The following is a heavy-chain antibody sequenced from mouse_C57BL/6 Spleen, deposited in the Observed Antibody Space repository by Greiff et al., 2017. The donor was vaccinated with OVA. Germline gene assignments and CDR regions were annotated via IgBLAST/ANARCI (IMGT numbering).Heavy chain of an antibody. V-gene: IGHV1-63*01. J-gene: IGHJ4*01. CDR1: GYTFTNYW. Sequence: QVQLQQSGAELVRPGTSVKMSCKASGYTFTNYWIGWAKQRPGHGLEWIGDIYPGGGYTNYNEKFKGKATLTADKSSSTAYMQFSSLTSEDSAIYYCAREELGAMDDWGQGTSVTVSS. D-gene: IGHD4-1*01. CDR3: AREELGAMDD. CDR2: IYPGGGYT.